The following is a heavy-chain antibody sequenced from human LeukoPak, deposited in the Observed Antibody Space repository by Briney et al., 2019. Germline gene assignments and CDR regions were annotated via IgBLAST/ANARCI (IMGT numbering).Heavy chain of an antibody. D-gene: IGHD6-13*01. CDR2: VSYSGST. Sequence: PSETLSLTCTVSGGSISSYYWSWIRQPPGKELEWIGYVSYSGSTNYNPSLKSRVTISVDTSKNQFSLKLSSVTAADTAVYYCAKTNAAAGANWFDPWGRGALVTVSS. J-gene: IGHJ5*02. CDR3: AKTNAAAGANWFDP. CDR1: GGSISSYY. V-gene: IGHV4-59*01.